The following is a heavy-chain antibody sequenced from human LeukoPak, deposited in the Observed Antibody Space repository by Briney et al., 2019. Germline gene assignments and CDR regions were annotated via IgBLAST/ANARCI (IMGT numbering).Heavy chain of an antibody. Sequence: SETLSLTRAVSGGSISSGGYSWSWIRQPPGKGLEWIGYIYHSGSTYYNPSLKSRVTISVDRSKNQFSLKLSSVTAADTAVYYCARSGAYDFWSGSLRGYFDYWGQGTLVTVSS. J-gene: IGHJ4*02. D-gene: IGHD3-3*01. CDR2: IYHSGST. V-gene: IGHV4-30-2*01. CDR3: ARSGAYDFWSGSLRGYFDY. CDR1: GGSISSGGYS.